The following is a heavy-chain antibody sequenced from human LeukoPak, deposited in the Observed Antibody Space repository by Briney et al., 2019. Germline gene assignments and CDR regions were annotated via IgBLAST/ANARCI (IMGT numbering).Heavy chain of an antibody. V-gene: IGHV4-59*12. CDR3: AREVRSGFYLGFDS. J-gene: IGHJ4*02. CDR2: IFYSGTT. CDR1: GGSISSYY. D-gene: IGHD3-22*01. Sequence: SETLSLTCTVSGGSISSYYWSWIRQPPGKGLEWIGYIFYSGTTYYSPSLKSRVTMSVDTSKNQFSLRLSSVTAADTAVYYCAREVRSGFYLGFDSWGQGILVTVSS.